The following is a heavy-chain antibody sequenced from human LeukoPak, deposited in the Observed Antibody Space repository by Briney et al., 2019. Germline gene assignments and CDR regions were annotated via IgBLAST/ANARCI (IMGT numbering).Heavy chain of an antibody. Sequence: PSETLSLTCTVSGGSISRYYWSWIRQPPGKGLEWIGYISYSGSTNYNPSLKSRVTISVDTSKNQFSLKLSSVTAADTAVYYCARGARGSGWTGAWGQGTLVTVSS. CDR2: ISYSGST. J-gene: IGHJ5*02. D-gene: IGHD6-19*01. V-gene: IGHV4-59*01. CDR3: ARGARGSGWTGA. CDR1: GGSISRYY.